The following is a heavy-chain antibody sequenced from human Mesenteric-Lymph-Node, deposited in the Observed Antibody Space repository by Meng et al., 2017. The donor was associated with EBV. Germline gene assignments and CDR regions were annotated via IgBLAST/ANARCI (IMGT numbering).Heavy chain of an antibody. CDR2: INHSGST. CDR1: GGSFSGYY. D-gene: IGHD1-26*01. CDR3: ARGGVLSYYALDY. V-gene: IGHV4-34*01. Sequence: QVQLQPGAAGLLKPSETLSLTGAVYGGSFSGYYWTWIRQPPGKGLEWIGEINHSGSTNYNPSLKSRVTISVDTSKNQFSLKLSSVTAADTAVYYCARGGVLSYYALDYWGQGTLVTSPQ. J-gene: IGHJ4*02.